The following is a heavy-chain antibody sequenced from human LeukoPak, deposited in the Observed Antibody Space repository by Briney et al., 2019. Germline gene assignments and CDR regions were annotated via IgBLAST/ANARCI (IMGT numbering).Heavy chain of an antibody. CDR1: GGSISSGGYY. D-gene: IGHD3-3*01. V-gene: IGHV4-30-2*01. CDR2: IYHSGST. CDR3: ARLRFTIFGVADNWFDP. Sequence: SETLSLTCTVSGGSISSGGYYWSWIRQPPGKGLEWIGYIYHSGSTYYNPSLKSRVTISVDRSKNQFSLKLSSVTAADTAVYYCARLRFTIFGVADNWFDPWGQGTLVTVSS. J-gene: IGHJ5*02.